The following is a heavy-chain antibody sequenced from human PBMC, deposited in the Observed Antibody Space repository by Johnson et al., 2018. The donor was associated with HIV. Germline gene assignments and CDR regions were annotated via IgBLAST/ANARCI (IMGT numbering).Heavy chain of an antibody. V-gene: IGHV3-30*02. D-gene: IGHD6-13*01. CDR1: GFTFSSYG. CDR2: IGLDGTKS. J-gene: IGHJ3*02. Sequence: QVQLVESGGGVVQPGGSLRLSCAASGFTFSSYGMHWVRQAPGKGLEWVAFIGLDGTKSYYADSLKGRFTISRDNSKNMLDLQMNSLRAEDTAVYYCARVGSSWGRDAFDIWGQGTMVTVS. CDR3: ARVGSSWGRDAFDI.